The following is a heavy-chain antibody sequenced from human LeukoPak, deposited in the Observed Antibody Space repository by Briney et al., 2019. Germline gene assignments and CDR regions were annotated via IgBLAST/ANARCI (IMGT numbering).Heavy chain of an antibody. CDR1: GFTFSSYS. CDR3: ASAYYYDSSGYYSYFQH. D-gene: IGHD3-22*01. CDR2: ISSSSSTI. J-gene: IGHJ1*01. Sequence: GGSLRLSCAASGFTFSSYSMNWVRQAPGKGLEWVSYISSSSSTIYYADSVKGRFTISRDNAKNSLYLQMNSLRAEDTAVYYCASAYYYDSSGYYSYFQHWGQGTLVTVSS. V-gene: IGHV3-48*04.